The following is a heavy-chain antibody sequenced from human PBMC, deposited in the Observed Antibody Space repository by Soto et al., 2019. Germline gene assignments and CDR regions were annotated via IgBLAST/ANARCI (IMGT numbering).Heavy chain of an antibody. CDR2: ISAYNGNT. D-gene: IGHD4-17*01. J-gene: IGHJ4*02. CDR1: GYTFTSYG. Sequence: QVQLVQSGAEVKKPGASVKVSCKASGYTFTSYGISWVRQAPGQGLEWMGWISAYNGNTNYAQKLQGRVTMTTDTSTSTAYMELRSLRSDDTVVYYWARDRATVTNQHVPVDYWGQGTLVTVSS. CDR3: ARDRATVTNQHVPVDY. V-gene: IGHV1-18*01.